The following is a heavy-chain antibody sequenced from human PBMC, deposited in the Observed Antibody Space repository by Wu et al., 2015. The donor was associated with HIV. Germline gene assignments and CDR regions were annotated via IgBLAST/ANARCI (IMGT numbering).Heavy chain of an antibody. D-gene: IGHD5-12*01. CDR2: INPSSGGT. CDR1: GYTFTAYY. J-gene: IGHJ3*02. V-gene: IGHV1-2*02. CDR3: ARRGGATDYTSFDI. Sequence: QVQLVQSGAEVKKPGASVKVSCKASGYTFTAYYMHWVRQAPGLGLEWMGWINPSSGGTNYAQNFQGRVTMTRDTSISTAYMELSRLRSDDTAVYYCARRGGATDYTSFDIVGPRDNGHRLF.